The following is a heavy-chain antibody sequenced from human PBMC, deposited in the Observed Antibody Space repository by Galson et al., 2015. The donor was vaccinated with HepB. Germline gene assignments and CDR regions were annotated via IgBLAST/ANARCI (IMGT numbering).Heavy chain of an antibody. CDR1: EFTFSSYW. V-gene: IGHV3-7*03. Sequence: SLRLSCAGSEFTFSSYWMNWVRQDPGKGLEWVAHINPDGSEEYYAASLKGRFTISRDNAKNSLYLQMDSLRAVDTAVYYCARRISLVRGIITRPDYYYGMDVWGQGTTVTVAS. D-gene: IGHD3-10*01. CDR2: INPDGSEE. CDR3: ARRISLVRGIITRPDYYYGMDV. J-gene: IGHJ6*02.